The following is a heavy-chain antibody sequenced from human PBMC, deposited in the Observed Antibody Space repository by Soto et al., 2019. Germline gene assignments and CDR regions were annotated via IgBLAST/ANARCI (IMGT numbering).Heavy chain of an antibody. D-gene: IGHD6-19*01. CDR3: ARLVAGAGTGPWWFAS. V-gene: IGHV4-59*08. CDR1: GGSISSYN. J-gene: IGHJ5*01. Sequence: SETLSLTCTVSGGSISSYNWSWIRQPPGKGLEWIGYIYYSGSTNYNPSLKSRVTISVDTSKNQFSLKLSSVTAADTAVYYCARLVAGAGTGPWWFASWAQGTLVTVS. CDR2: IYYSGST.